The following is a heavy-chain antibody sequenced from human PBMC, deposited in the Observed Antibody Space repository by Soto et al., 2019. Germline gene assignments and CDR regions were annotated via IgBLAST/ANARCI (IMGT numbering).Heavy chain of an antibody. J-gene: IGHJ4*02. V-gene: IGHV3-23*01. CDR1: GFSFSSLA. D-gene: IGHD2-21*02. Sequence: LRLSCAASGFSFSSLAMSWVRQAPGKGLEWVSSISGRGVDTLYADSVKGWFTISRDNSRNTLYLQVNSLRAEDTAVYYCAKDQTDVTLFDYWGQGTLVTVSS. CDR2: ISGRGVDT. CDR3: AKDQTDVTLFDY.